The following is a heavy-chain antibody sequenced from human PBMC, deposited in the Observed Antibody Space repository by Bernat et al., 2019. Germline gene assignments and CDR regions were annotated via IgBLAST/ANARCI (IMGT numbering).Heavy chain of an antibody. V-gene: IGHV4-39*01. CDR2: IYYSGST. J-gene: IGHJ4*02. D-gene: IGHD6-13*01. Sequence: QLQLQESGPGLVKPSETLSLTCTVSGGSISSSSYYWGWIRQPPGKGLEWIGSIYYSGSTYYNPSLKSRVTISVDTSKNQFSLKLSSVTAADTAVYYCATRVAANIFEYWGQGTLVTVSS. CDR1: GGSISSSSYY. CDR3: ATRVAANIFEY.